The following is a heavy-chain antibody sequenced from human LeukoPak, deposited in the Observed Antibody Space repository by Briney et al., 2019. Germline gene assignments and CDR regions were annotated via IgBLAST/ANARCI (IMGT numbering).Heavy chain of an antibody. CDR1: GFTFTDYY. CDR3: ARVVRDWFDP. J-gene: IGHJ5*02. CDR2: VKQDGSEK. Sequence: PGGSLRLSCAASGFTFTDYYLSWVRQAPGKGLEWVANVKQDGSEKYYVDSVKGRFTISRDNAKNSLYLQMNSLRVEDTAVYYCARVVRDWFDPWGQGTLVTVSS. V-gene: IGHV3-7*03.